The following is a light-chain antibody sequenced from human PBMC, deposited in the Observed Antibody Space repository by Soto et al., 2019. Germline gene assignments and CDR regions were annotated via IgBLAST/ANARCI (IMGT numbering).Light chain of an antibody. CDR3: QVWDSSSDPHVV. CDR2: ADS. Sequence: SYELTQPPSVSVAPGQTARITCGGNNIGSKSVHWYQQKPGQAPVLVVYADSDRPSGIPERFSGSNSGNTATLTISRVEAVDEADYYCQVWDSSSDPHVVFGGGTKLTVL. CDR1: NIGSKS. V-gene: IGLV3-21*02. J-gene: IGLJ2*01.